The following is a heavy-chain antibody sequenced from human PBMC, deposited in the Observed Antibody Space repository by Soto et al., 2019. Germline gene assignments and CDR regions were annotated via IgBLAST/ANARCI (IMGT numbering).Heavy chain of an antibody. CDR2: INSGGST. V-gene: IGHV3-66*01. CDR1: GFTVSVNL. CDR3: VRENYYYGMDV. Sequence: GGSLRLSCAASGFTVSVNLMNWVRQAPGKGLEWVSVINSGGSTDYADSVKGRFTISRDISRNTLYLQMNSLRAEDTAVYYCVRENYYYGMDVWGQGTTVTVSS. J-gene: IGHJ6*02.